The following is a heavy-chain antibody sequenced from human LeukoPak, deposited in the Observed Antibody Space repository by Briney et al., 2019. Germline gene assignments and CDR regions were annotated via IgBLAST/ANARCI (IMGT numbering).Heavy chain of an antibody. Sequence: RGSLRLSCAASGVTFSSYAMSWVRQAPGKGLEWVSAISGSGGSTYYADSVKGRFTISRDNSKNTPYLQMNSLRAEDTAVYYCAKNKAANRPSYYFDYWGQGTLVTVSS. V-gene: IGHV3-23*01. CDR1: GVTFSSYA. J-gene: IGHJ4*02. CDR3: AKNKAANRPSYYFDY. CDR2: ISGSGGST. D-gene: IGHD2-15*01.